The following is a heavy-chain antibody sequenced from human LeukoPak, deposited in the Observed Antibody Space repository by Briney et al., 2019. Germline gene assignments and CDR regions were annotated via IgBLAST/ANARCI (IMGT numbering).Heavy chain of an antibody. CDR3: ARDLSSSWYSWPSDY. Sequence: PGGSLRLSCAASGFTFSSYWMHWVRQAPGKRLVWVSRINSDGSSTSYADSVKGRFTISRDNAKNTLYLQMNSLRAEDTAVYYCARDLSSSWYSWPSDYWGQGTLVTVSS. CDR2: INSDGSST. V-gene: IGHV3-74*01. J-gene: IGHJ4*02. D-gene: IGHD6-13*01. CDR1: GFTFSSYW.